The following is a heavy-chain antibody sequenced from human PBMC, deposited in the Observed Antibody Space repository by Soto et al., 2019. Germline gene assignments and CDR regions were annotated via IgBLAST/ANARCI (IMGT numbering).Heavy chain of an antibody. D-gene: IGHD3-10*01. CDR1: GGSITSYY. CDR2: IYYTGST. V-gene: IGHV4-59*08. J-gene: IGHJ6*02. Sequence: QVQLQESGPGLVKPSETLSLTCTVSGGSITSYYWSWIRQPPGKGLEWLGYIYYTGSTNYNPSLQSRVTMSLDTSKNQFSLKLSSVTAADTAVYYCARHAYGSGFYYGMNVWGQGTTVTVSS. CDR3: ARHAYGSGFYYGMNV.